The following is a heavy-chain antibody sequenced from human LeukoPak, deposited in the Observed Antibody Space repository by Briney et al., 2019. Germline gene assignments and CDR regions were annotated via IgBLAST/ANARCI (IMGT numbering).Heavy chain of an antibody. V-gene: IGHV1-69*05. Sequence: SVKVSCKASGGTFSSYAISWVRQAPGQGLELMGGIIPIFGTANYAQKFQGRVTITTDESTSTAYMELSSLRSEDTAVYYCATGYDTRPYYFDYWGQGTLVTVSS. J-gene: IGHJ4*02. CDR2: IIPIFGTA. CDR3: ATGYDTRPYYFDY. CDR1: GGTFSSYA. D-gene: IGHD3-22*01.